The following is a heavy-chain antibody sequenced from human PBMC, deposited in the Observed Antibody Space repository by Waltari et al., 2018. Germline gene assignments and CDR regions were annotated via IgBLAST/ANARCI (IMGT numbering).Heavy chain of an antibody. CDR2: IKSTVDGGTT. D-gene: IGHD5-18*01. V-gene: IGHV3-15*01. J-gene: IGHJ3*01. CDR3: LFVDTALIIPDVFDL. Sequence: EVQLVESGGGLVKPGGSLRLSCSASGFPFSKAWMHWMRQAPGKGLEWVGRIKSTVDGGTTDYAAPVQGRFTISRDDSKNTLYLQMSSLRTEDTAVYYCLFVDTALIIPDVFDLWGQGTLVTVSS. CDR1: GFPFSKAW.